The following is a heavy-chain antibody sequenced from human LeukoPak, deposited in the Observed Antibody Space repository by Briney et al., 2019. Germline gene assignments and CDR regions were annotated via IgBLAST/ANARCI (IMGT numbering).Heavy chain of an antibody. CDR2: INPRDGET. J-gene: IGHJ4*02. CDR3: ARGWYKSGWYTLDY. D-gene: IGHD6-19*01. CDR1: GYNFAGYY. Sequence: ASVKVSCKGSGYNFAGYYIHWVRQAPGQGLEWMGRINPRDGETNFAQKFQGRVTMTRDTSISTAYMELSGLRSDDTAVYYCARGWYKSGWYTLDYWGQGTLVTVSS. V-gene: IGHV1-2*06.